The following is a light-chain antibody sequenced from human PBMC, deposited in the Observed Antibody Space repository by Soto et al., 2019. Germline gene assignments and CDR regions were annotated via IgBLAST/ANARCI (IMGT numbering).Light chain of an antibody. CDR1: STNIGSGFD. V-gene: IGLV1-40*01. CDR3: QSYDSGLSRPV. CDR2: GSS. Sequence: QSVLTQPPSVSGAPGQRVTISCTGSSTNIGSGFDVHWYQQLPGTAPTLLIFGSSNRPSGVPDRFSGSKSGTSASLAITGLQAEDEAHYYCQSYDSGLSRPVFGGGTQLTVL. J-gene: IGLJ7*01.